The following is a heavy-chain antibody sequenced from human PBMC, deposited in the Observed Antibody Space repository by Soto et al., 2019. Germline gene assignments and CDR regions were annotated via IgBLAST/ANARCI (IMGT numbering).Heavy chain of an antibody. CDR2: IYSTGTT. J-gene: IGHJ2*01. Sequence: SETLSLTCKVSGTSVRHFYWSWIRQSAGKGLEWIGRIYSTGTTNFNPSLKSRLTVSMDMSKNQVSLNLTSVTAADTAVYYCVRDRADFSSTYYHYFSVWGRGTLVTVSS. CDR1: GTSVRHFY. D-gene: IGHD6-13*01. V-gene: IGHV4-4*07. CDR3: VRDRADFSSTYYHYFSV.